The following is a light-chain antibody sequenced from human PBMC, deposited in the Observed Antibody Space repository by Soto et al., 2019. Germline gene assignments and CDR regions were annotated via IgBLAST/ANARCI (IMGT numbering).Light chain of an antibody. CDR1: QSVSSNY. V-gene: IGKV3-20*01. CDR2: GAS. Sequence: EIVFTQSPCTLSLSPGERATLSCRASQSVSSNYLAWYQQIPGQAPRLLMYGASSRAAGIPERFTGSGSGTDFTLTISRLEPEDSAVYYCQQYAGSPPKYTFGQGTKVDIK. CDR3: QQYAGSPPKYT. J-gene: IGKJ2*01.